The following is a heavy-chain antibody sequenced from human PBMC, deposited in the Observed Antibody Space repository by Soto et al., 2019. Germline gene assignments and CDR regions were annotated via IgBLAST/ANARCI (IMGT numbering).Heavy chain of an antibody. CDR3: ARGFCGFAGCYRSPHFDY. CDR2: IYYSGST. J-gene: IGHJ4*02. CDR1: GASLSVGEFY. V-gene: IGHV4-30-4*01. Sequence: PSETLSLTCTVSGASLSVGEFYWSWIRQSPGKGLEWIGYIYYSGSTYYNPSLQNRLYMSLDTSKNQLSLKLTSLTAADTAFYFCARGFCGFAGCYRSPHFDYWCLGILVT. D-gene: IGHD2-15*01.